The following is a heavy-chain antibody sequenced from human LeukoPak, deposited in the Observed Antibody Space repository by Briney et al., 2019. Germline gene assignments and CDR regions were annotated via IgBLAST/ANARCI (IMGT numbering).Heavy chain of an antibody. CDR2: IWYDGSNK. CDR3: AKEDSSGYYVGMYYFDY. Sequence: PGGSLRLSCAASGFTFSSYGMHWVRQAPGKGLEWVAVIWYDGSNKYYADSVKGRFTISRDNSKNTLYLQMNSLRAEDTAVYYCAKEDSSGYYVGMYYFDYWGQGTLVTVSS. V-gene: IGHV3-33*06. D-gene: IGHD3-22*01. CDR1: GFTFSSYG. J-gene: IGHJ4*02.